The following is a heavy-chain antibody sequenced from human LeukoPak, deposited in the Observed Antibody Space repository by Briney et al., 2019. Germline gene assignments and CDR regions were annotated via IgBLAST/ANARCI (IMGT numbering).Heavy chain of an antibody. CDR3: ASCDYYDSSGYGPPLDY. CDR1: GFTFGKYW. D-gene: IGHD3-22*01. CDR2: IKLDGSEK. Sequence: PGGSLRLSCVASGFTFGKYWMSWVRQAPGKGLEWVANIKLDGSEKNYVDSVKGRFTISRDNTKNSLYLQMNSLRVEDTAVYYCASCDYYDSSGYGPPLDYWGQGTLVTVSS. J-gene: IGHJ4*02. V-gene: IGHV3-7*03.